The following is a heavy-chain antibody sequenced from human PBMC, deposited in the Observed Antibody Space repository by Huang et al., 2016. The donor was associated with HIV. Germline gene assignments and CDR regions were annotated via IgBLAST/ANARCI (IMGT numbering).Heavy chain of an antibody. Sequence: QVQLVQSGAEVKKPGASVKVSCTASGYSFSNYGISWVRQAPGQGLEWMAWSSADNGNTNSAQKVKDRVSMTTDTSTNTAYMELRSLRSDDTAVYYCARDIGVAEFDYWGQGTLVTVSS. CDR1: GYSFSNYG. V-gene: IGHV1-18*01. J-gene: IGHJ4*02. D-gene: IGHD3-3*01. CDR2: SSADNGNT. CDR3: ARDIGVAEFDY.